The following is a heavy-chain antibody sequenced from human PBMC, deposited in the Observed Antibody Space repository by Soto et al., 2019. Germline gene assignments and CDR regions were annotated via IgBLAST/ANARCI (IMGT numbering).Heavy chain of an antibody. CDR2: IIPIFGTA. CDR1: GGTFSSYA. D-gene: IGHD5-12*01. CDR3: ARGIVATMAYYYGMDV. J-gene: IGHJ6*02. V-gene: IGHV1-69*01. Sequence: QVQLVQSGAEVKKPGSSVKVSRKASGGTFSSYAISWVRQAPGQGLEWMGGIIPIFGTANYAQKFQGRVTITADESTSTAYMELSSLRSEDTAVYYCARGIVATMAYYYGMDVWGQGTTVTVSS.